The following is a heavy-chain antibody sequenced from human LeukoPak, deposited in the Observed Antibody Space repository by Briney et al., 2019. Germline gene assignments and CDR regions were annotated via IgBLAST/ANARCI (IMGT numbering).Heavy chain of an antibody. D-gene: IGHD2-15*01. Sequence: PGGSLRLSCAASGFTLSSYAMSWVRQAPGKGLEWVSAISGSGGSTYYADSVKGRFTISRDNSKNTLYLQMSSLRAEDTAVYYCAKGIYCSGGSCYSGYDYWGQGTLVTVSS. V-gene: IGHV3-23*01. CDR1: GFTLSSYA. CDR2: ISGSGGST. J-gene: IGHJ4*02. CDR3: AKGIYCSGGSCYSGYDY.